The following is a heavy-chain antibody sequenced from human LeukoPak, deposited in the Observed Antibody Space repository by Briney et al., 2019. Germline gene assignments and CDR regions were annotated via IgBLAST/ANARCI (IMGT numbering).Heavy chain of an antibody. D-gene: IGHD6-25*01. Sequence: GASVKVSCKTSGYSFDIYGISWVRQAPGQGLEWMGWISAYTGQTKYAQKVQGRVSMTTETSTRTAYMELRSLRSDDTAVYYCARWSGNFDYWGQGTVVTVSS. CDR2: ISAYTGQT. CDR3: ARWSGNFDY. V-gene: IGHV1-18*01. CDR1: GYSFDIYG. J-gene: IGHJ4*02.